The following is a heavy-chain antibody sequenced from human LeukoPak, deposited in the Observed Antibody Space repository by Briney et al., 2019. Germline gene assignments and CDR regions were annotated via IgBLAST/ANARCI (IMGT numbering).Heavy chain of an antibody. CDR1: GFTFSSYA. Sequence: HPGGSLRLSCAASGFTFSSYAMSWVRQAPGKGLEWVSAISGSGGSTYYADSVKGRFTISRDNSKNTLYLQMNSLRAEDTAVYYCARGLTSRYSNYGDYGMDVWGQGTTVTVSS. V-gene: IGHV3-23*01. CDR2: ISGSGGST. CDR3: ARGLTSRYSNYGDYGMDV. J-gene: IGHJ6*02. D-gene: IGHD4-11*01.